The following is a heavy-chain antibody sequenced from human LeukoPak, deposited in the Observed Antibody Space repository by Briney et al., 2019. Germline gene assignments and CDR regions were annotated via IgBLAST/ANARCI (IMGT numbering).Heavy chain of an antibody. CDR2: INPNSGGT. D-gene: IGHD3-22*01. V-gene: IGHV1-2*02. Sequence: ASVKVSCKASGYTFTGYYMHWVRQAPGQGLEWMGWINPNSGGTNYAQKFQGRVTMTRDTSISTAYMELGRLRSDDTAVYYCARDLRRGNYYDSSGYYRDYWGQGTLVTVSS. CDR3: ARDLRRGNYYDSSGYYRDY. CDR1: GYTFTGYY. J-gene: IGHJ4*02.